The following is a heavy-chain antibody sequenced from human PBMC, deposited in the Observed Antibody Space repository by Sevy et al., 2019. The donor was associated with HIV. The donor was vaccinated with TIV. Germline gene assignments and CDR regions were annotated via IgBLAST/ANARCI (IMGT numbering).Heavy chain of an antibody. CDR2: ISSSSSYL. CDR3: AREGGGYYYDSSGYDDAFDI. J-gene: IGHJ3*02. V-gene: IGHV3-21*01. Sequence: GGSLRLSCAASGFTFSSYSINWVRQAPGKGLEWVSSISSSSSYLYYADSVKGGFTISRDNAKNSLYLQMNSLRAEDTAVYYCAREGGGYYYDSSGYDDAFDIWGQGTMVTVSS. CDR1: GFTFSSYS. D-gene: IGHD3-22*01.